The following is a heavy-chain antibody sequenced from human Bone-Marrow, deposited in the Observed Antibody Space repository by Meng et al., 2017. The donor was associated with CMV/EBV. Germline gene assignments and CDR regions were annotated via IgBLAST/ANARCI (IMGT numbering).Heavy chain of an antibody. CDR3: ARGGGDY. Sequence: GGSLRLSCAASGFTFTGYYMHWVRQAPGQGLEWMGWINPNSGGTNYAQKFQGRVTMIRDTSISTAYMELSRLRSDDTAVYYCARGGGDYWGQGTLVTVSS. D-gene: IGHD4-23*01. J-gene: IGHJ4*02. CDR2: INPNSGGT. CDR1: GFTFTGYY. V-gene: IGHV1-2*02.